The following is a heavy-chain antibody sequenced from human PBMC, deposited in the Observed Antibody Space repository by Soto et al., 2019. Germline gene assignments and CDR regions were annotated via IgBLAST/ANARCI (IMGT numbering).Heavy chain of an antibody. CDR3: ESDIQQLPPWSLCY. V-gene: IGHV3-33*01. J-gene: IGHJ4*02. Sequence: QGQLVESGGGVVQPGSSLRPSCATSVFIFSHHAIHWFRQSPGTGLEWVAHLWYDGSNPNYADSVKVRVTISRDRSKNALSLQTENVIAEDTAVYYCESDIQQLPPWSLCYLGQGTLIKVSS. D-gene: IGHD4-4*01. CDR2: LWYDGSNP. CDR1: VFIFSHHA.